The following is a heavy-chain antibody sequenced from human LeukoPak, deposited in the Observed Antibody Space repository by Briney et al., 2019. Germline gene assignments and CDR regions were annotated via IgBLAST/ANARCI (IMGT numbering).Heavy chain of an antibody. V-gene: IGHV3-48*01. CDR3: ASGIRAFDN. Sequence: GGSLRLSCAASGFTFSSYSMAWVRQAPGKGLEWVSYISIRSSTIYYADSVRGRFTISRDNAKNSLYVQMNSLRAEDTAVYYCASGIRAFDNWGQGTLVTVSA. J-gene: IGHJ4*02. CDR2: ISIRSSTI. D-gene: IGHD1-26*01. CDR1: GFTFSSYS.